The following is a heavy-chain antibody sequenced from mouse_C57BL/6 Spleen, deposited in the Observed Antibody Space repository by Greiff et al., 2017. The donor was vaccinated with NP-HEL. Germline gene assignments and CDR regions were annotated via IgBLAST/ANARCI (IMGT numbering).Heavy chain of an antibody. CDR1: GYAFTNYL. Sequence: QVQLQQSGAELVRPGTSVKVSCKASGYAFTNYLIEWVKQRPGQGLEWIGVINPGSGGTNYNEKFKGKATLTADKSSSTAYMQLSSLTSEDAAVYFCARTGSGYVDYAMDYWGKGTSVTVSS. V-gene: IGHV1-54*01. CDR3: ARTGSGYVDYAMDY. D-gene: IGHD3-2*02. J-gene: IGHJ4*01. CDR2: INPGSGGT.